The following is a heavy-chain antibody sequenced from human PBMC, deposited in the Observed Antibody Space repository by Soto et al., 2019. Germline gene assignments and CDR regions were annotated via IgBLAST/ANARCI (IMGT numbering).Heavy chain of an antibody. CDR1: GFTFSSYA. CDR2: ISGSGGST. D-gene: IGHD2-15*01. CDR3: AKDIVVVVAATPNYYYGMDV. Sequence: GSLRLSCAASGFTFSSYAMSWVRQAPGKGLEWVSAISGSGGSTYYADSVKGRFTISRDNSKNTLYLQMNSLRAEDTAVYYCAKDIVVVVAATPNYYYGMDVWGQGTTVTVSS. V-gene: IGHV3-23*01. J-gene: IGHJ6*02.